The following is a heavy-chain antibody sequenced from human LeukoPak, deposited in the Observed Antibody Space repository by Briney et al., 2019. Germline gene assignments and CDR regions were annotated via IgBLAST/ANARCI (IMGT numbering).Heavy chain of an antibody. CDR2: ISTSGRAT. Sequence: PGGSLSLSFAASGFAFITYAMTWVRQAPEKGLQWVSTISTSGRATYYADSVEGRFTISRDNSKNTLYLQMNSLRADDTAVYYCAKARGSSVYEQFDYWGQGTQVTVSP. J-gene: IGHJ4*02. D-gene: IGHD5/OR15-5a*01. CDR1: GFAFITYA. V-gene: IGHV3-23*01. CDR3: AKARGSSVYEQFDY.